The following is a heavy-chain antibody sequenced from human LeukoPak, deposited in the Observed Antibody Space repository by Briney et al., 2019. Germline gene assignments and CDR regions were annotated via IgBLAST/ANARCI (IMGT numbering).Heavy chain of an antibody. CDR2: IKQDGSEK. J-gene: IGHJ4*02. CDR1: GFTFSSYW. D-gene: IGHD3-3*01. CDR3: ARAAELNDFWSGYWACDY. V-gene: IGHV3-7*04. Sequence: GGSLRLSCAASGFTFSSYWMSWVRQAPGKGLEWVANIKQDGSEKYYVDSVKGRFTISRDNAKNSLYLQMNSLRAEDTAVYYCARAAELNDFWSGYWACDYWGQGTLVAVSS.